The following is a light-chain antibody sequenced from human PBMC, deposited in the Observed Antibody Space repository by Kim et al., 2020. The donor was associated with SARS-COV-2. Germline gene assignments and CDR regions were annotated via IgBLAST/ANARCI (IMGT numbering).Light chain of an antibody. CDR2: EAS. Sequence: ASVGARVTITGRDSRSLGGLLDWYQQKPGQAPKLLIYEASTLKSGVPSRFSGSGSETEFTLTTSSLQTDDFATYYCQQYRSYPWTFGQGTKVDIK. CDR1: RSLGGL. J-gene: IGKJ1*01. CDR3: QQYRSYPWT. V-gene: IGKV1-5*03.